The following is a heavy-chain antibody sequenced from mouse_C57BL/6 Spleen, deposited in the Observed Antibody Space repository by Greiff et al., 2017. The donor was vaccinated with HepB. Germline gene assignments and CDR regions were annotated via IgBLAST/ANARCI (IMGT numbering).Heavy chain of an antibody. CDR2: INPNNGGT. V-gene: IGHV1-26*01. J-gene: IGHJ2*01. CDR3: ARWGYYGSSGYFDY. Sequence: VQLQQSGPELVKPGASVKISCKASGYTFTDYYMNWVKQSHGKSLEWIGDINPNNGGTSYNQKFKGKATLTVDKSSSTAYMELRSLTSEDSAVYYCARWGYYGSSGYFDYWGQGTTLTVSS. CDR1: GYTFTDYY. D-gene: IGHD1-1*01.